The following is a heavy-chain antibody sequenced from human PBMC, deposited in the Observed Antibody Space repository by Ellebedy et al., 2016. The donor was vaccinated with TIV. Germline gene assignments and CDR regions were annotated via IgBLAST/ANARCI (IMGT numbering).Heavy chain of an antibody. Sequence: PGGSLRLSCATSGFNFRSYWMHWVRQAPGKGLAWVSHVNGDESTTVYADSVKGRFTISKDIAKSTLFLQMNSLRYEDTAVYYCVRDRGRPDSFDLWGRGTMVIVSS. CDR1: GFNFRSYW. CDR3: VRDRGRPDSFDL. CDR2: VNGDESTT. J-gene: IGHJ3*01. V-gene: IGHV3-74*01.